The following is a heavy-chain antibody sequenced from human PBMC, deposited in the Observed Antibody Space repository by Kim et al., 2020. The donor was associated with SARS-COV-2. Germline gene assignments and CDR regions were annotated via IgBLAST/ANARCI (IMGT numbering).Heavy chain of an antibody. CDR2: IYPGDSDT. CDR1: GYSFTSYW. Sequence: GESLKISCKGSGYSFTSYWIGWVRQMPGKGLEWMGIIYPGDSDTRYSPSFQGQVTISADKSISTAYLQWSSLKASDTAMYYCARFDELPAQPGSSSWSWSYWGQGTLVTVSS. CDR3: ARFDELPAQPGSSSWSWSY. V-gene: IGHV5-51*01. D-gene: IGHD6-13*01. J-gene: IGHJ4*02.